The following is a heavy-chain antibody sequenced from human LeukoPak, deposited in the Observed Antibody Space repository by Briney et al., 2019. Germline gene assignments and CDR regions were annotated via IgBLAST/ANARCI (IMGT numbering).Heavy chain of an antibody. J-gene: IGHJ3*02. Sequence: PGRSLRLSCAASGFTFSSYGMHWVRQAPGKGLEWVAVIWYDGSNKYYADSVKGRFTISRDNSKNTLYLQMNSLRAEDTAVYYCARGIPHKAFDIWGQGTMVTVSS. CDR3: ARGIPHKAFDI. CDR1: GFTFSSYG. V-gene: IGHV3-33*01. CDR2: IWYDGSNK.